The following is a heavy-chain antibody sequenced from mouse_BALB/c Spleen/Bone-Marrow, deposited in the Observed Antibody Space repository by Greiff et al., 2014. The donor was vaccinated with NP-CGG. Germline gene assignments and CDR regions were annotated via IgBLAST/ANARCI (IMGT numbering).Heavy chain of an antibody. V-gene: IGHV1-63*02. Sequence: VQGVESGAELVRPGTSVKISCKASGYAFTNYWLGWVKQRPGHGLEWIGDIYPGSGNTYYTEKFKGKATLTADTSSSTAYMQLSSLTSEDSAVYFCARRRSLDYWGQGTILTVSS. CDR3: ARRRSLDY. CDR1: GYAFTNYW. CDR2: IYPGSGNT. J-gene: IGHJ2*01.